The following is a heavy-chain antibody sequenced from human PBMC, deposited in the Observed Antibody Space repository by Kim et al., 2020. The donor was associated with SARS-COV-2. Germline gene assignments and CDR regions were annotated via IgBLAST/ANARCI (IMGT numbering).Heavy chain of an antibody. Sequence: GGSLRLSCAASGFTFSSYAMHWVRQAPGKGLEWVAVISYDGSNKYYADSVKGRFTISRDNSKNTLYLQMNSLRAEDTAVYYCAREGLRYFDWNIIGGGPFLANYFDYWGQGTLVTVSS. D-gene: IGHD3-9*01. CDR1: GFTFSSYA. J-gene: IGHJ4*02. CDR3: AREGLRYFDWNIIGGGPFLANYFDY. CDR2: ISYDGSNK. V-gene: IGHV3-30*04.